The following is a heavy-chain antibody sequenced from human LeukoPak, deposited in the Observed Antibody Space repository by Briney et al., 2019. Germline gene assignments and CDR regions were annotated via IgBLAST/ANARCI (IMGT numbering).Heavy chain of an antibody. Sequence: GGSLRLACAASGFTFSGSAMHWVRQASGKGREWVGRIRSKANSYATAYAASVKGRFTISRDNSKTTLYLQMNSLRAEDTAVYYCARGPSGYHNTGGQGTLVTVSS. D-gene: IGHD5-12*01. V-gene: IGHV3-73*01. CDR3: ARGPSGYHNT. J-gene: IGHJ4*02. CDR1: GFTFSGSA. CDR2: IRSKANSYAT.